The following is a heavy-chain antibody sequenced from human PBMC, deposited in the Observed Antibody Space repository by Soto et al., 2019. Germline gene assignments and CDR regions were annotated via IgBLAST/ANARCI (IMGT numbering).Heavy chain of an antibody. D-gene: IGHD1-26*01. CDR2: IWYDGSDK. Sequence: QVQLVESGGGVVQPGRSLRLSCAASGFSFSSYAMHWVRQAPGKGLEWVAHIWYDGSDKYYADSVKGRFTISRDNSKNTLYLQMNSLRVEDTAVYYCARVRSTWELPTDYWGQGTLVTVSS. V-gene: IGHV3-33*01. CDR1: GFSFSSYA. CDR3: ARVRSTWELPTDY. J-gene: IGHJ4*02.